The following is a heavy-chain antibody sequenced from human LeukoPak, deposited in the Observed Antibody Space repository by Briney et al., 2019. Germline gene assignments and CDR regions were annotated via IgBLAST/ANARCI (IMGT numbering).Heavy chain of an antibody. V-gene: IGHV4-39*07. CDR2: IYYSGST. CDR1: GGSISSSSYY. D-gene: IGHD6-13*01. Sequence: SETLSLTCTVSGGSISSSSYYWGWIRQPPGKGLEWIGSIYYSGSTYYNPSLKSRVTISVDTSKNQFSLKLSSVTAADTAVYYCARGYSSSWYLRATRQDFDYWGQGTLVTVSS. CDR3: ARGYSSSWYLRATRQDFDY. J-gene: IGHJ4*02.